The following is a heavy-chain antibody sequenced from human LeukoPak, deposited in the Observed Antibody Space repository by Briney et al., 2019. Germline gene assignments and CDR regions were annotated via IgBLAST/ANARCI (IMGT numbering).Heavy chain of an antibody. D-gene: IGHD2-8*02. CDR2: ISYDGSNK. Sequence: GGSLRLSCAASGFTFSSYGMHWVRQAPGKGLEWVAVISYDGSNKYYADSVKGRFTISRDNSKNTLFLQMHSLRAEDTAIYYCAQDYTGDPPHFHYWGQGTLVTVSS. CDR3: AQDYTGDPPHFHY. CDR1: GFTFSSYG. V-gene: IGHV3-30*18. J-gene: IGHJ4*02.